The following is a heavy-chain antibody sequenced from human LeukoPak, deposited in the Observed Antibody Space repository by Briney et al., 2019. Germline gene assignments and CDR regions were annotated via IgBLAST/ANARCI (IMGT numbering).Heavy chain of an antibody. V-gene: IGHV1-2*06. CDR2: INPNSGGT. J-gene: IGHJ5*02. D-gene: IGHD3-22*01. CDR1: GYTFTGYY. CDR3: ATDRDYYDSSGYYSNWFDP. Sequence: ASVKVSCKASGYTFTGYYMHWVRRAPGQGLEWMGRINPNSGGTDYAQKFQGRVTMTRDTSISTAYMELSRLRSDDTAVYYCATDRDYYDSSGYYSNWFDPWGQGTLVTVSS.